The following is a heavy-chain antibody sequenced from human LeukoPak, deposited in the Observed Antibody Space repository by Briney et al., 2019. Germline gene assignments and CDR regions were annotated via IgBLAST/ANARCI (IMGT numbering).Heavy chain of an antibody. Sequence: SETLSLTCTVSGGSISSYYWSWIRQPPGKGLEWIGYIYYSGSTNYNPSLKSRVTISVDTSKNQFSLKLSSVTAADTAVYYCARLDYYDSSGPGDYWGQGTLVTVSS. CDR3: ARLDYYDSSGPGDY. J-gene: IGHJ4*02. D-gene: IGHD3-22*01. CDR2: IYYSGST. CDR1: GGSISSYY. V-gene: IGHV4-59*01.